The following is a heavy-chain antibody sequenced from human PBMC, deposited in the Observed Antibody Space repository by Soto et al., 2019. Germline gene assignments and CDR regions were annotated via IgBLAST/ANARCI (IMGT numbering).Heavy chain of an antibody. CDR1: GFSFSNYA. J-gene: IGHJ3*02. D-gene: IGHD6-13*01. CDR2: ISGSGNTR. V-gene: IGHV3-23*01. Sequence: EVQLLQSGGGLVQPGGSLRLSCGASGFSFSNYAMAWVRQAPGKGLEWVSDISGSGNTRYYADSVKGRFTISRDNSKNILYLQLSNLRAEDTALYYCAKPLWYGEKVFDIWGQGTVVTVSS. CDR3: AKPLWYGEKVFDI.